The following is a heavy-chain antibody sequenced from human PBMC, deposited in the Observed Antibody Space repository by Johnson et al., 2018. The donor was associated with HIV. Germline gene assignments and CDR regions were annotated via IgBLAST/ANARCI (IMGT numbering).Heavy chain of an antibody. V-gene: IGHV3-33*06. J-gene: IGHJ3*02. CDR1: GFTFSSYG. CDR3: AKREVGAIDI. Sequence: QLVESGGGVVQPGRSLRLSCAASGFTFSSYGMHWVRQAPGKGLEWVAVIWYDGSNKYYADSVKGRFTISRDNSKNTLYLQMNSLRAEDTAVYYCAKREVGAIDIWGQGTMVTVSS. CDR2: IWYDGSNK. D-gene: IGHD1-26*01.